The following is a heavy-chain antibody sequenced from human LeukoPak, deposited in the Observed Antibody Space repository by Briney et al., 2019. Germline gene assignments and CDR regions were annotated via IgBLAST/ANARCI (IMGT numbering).Heavy chain of an antibody. D-gene: IGHD3-22*01. CDR2: ISYDGQEE. CDR3: AKIVDYYDSSGSGSGAFDI. CDR1: GFTFSASP. V-gene: IGHV3-30*18. J-gene: IGHJ3*02. Sequence: GGSLRLSCASSGFTFSASPLHWVRQAPGKGLEWVALISYDGQEEHYSDSVKGRFTISRDNSKSTLYLQMNSLRAEDTAVYYCAKIVDYYDSSGSGSGAFDIWGQGTMVTVSS.